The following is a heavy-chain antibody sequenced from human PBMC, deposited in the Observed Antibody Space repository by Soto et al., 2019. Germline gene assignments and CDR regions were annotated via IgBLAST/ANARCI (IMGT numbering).Heavy chain of an antibody. CDR2: IIAMSGTV. CDR1: GGTFSDYV. D-gene: IGHD6-13*01. V-gene: IGHV1-69*13. Sequence: SVNVSCKAVGGTFSDYVISWVRQAPGQGLEWMGGIIAMSGTVNNAQKFQDRVTITADESTSTAYMELSSLRSEDTAIYYCAREAGYNWFDPWGQGTRVTVSS. CDR3: AREAGYNWFDP. J-gene: IGHJ5*02.